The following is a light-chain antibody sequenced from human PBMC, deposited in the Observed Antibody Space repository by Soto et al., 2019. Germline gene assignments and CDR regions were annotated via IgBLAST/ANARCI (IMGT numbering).Light chain of an antibody. CDR1: SSDVGGYNY. V-gene: IGLV2-14*01. J-gene: IGLJ2*01. CDR3: SSYTSSSIVV. CDR2: EVS. Sequence: QSALTQPASVSGSPGQSXXIXCTGTSSDVGGYNYVSWYQQHPGKAPKLMIYEVSNRPSGVSNRFSGSKSGNTASLTISGLQAEDEADYYCSSYTSSSIVVFGGGTKLTVL.